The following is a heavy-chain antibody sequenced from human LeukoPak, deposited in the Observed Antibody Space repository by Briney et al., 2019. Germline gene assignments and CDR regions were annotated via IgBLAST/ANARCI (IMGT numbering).Heavy chain of an antibody. J-gene: IGHJ4*02. D-gene: IGHD4/OR15-4a*01. V-gene: IGHV3-53*01. CDR3: ARRAGAYSHPYDY. CDR1: GFIVSSNS. Sequence: GGSLRLSCTVSGFIVSSNSMSWVRQAPGKGLEWVSFIYTDNTHYSDSVKGRFTISRDNSKNTLYLQMNSLRAEDTAVYCCARRAGAYSHPYDYWGQGTLVTVSS. CDR2: IYTDNT.